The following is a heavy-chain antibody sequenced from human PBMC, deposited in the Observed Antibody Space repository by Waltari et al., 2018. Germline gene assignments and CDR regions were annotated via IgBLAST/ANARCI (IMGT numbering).Heavy chain of an antibody. V-gene: IGHV1-69*12. D-gene: IGHD4-4*01. CDR3: ARRSNSDYILDY. CDR1: GGTFNSYA. Sequence: QVQLVQSGAEVKKPGSSVKVSCKASGGTFNSYAISWVRQVPGQGLEWMGGIIPFLGIADYEQKFQGRVTITADESTTTAYMDLSSLRSDDTAVYYCARRSNSDYILDYWGQGTLVTVFS. J-gene: IGHJ4*02. CDR2: IIPFLGIA.